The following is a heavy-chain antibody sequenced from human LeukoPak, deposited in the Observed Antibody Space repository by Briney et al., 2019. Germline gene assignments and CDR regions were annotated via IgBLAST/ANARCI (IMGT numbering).Heavy chain of an antibody. Sequence: ASVKVSCKVSGYTLTELSMHWVRQAPGKGLEWMGGFDPEDGETIYAQKFQGRVTMTEDTSTDTAYMELSSLRSDDTAVYYCARDHPLGDSSGYYYEPGYFDYWGQGTLVTVSS. CDR3: ARDHPLGDSSGYYYEPGYFDY. J-gene: IGHJ4*02. V-gene: IGHV1-24*01. D-gene: IGHD3-22*01. CDR2: FDPEDGET. CDR1: GYTLTELS.